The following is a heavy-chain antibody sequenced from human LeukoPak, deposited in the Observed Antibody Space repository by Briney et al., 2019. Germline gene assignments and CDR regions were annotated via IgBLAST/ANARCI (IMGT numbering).Heavy chain of an antibody. D-gene: IGHD3-22*01. CDR1: GGSISSYY. CDR2: IYTSGST. V-gene: IGHV4-4*07. CDR3: ARTKAYYYDSSGLYWYYFDY. Sequence: PSETLSLTCTVSGGSISSYYWSWIRQPAGKGQEWIGRIYTSGSTNYNPSLKSRVTMSVDTSKNQFSLKLSSVTAADTAVYYCARTKAYYYDSSGLYWYYFDYWGQGTLVTVSS. J-gene: IGHJ4*02.